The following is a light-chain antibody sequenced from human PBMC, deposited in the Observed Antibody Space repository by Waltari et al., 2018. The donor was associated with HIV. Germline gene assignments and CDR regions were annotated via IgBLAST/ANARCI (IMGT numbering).Light chain of an antibody. Sequence: DIVMTQSPESLTVSLGARAPINRTPSPSLLFSSTGKNFLAWYQPRPGQPPKLLLSWATSRETGVPERFGGTASGTNFTLTIDNFQAEDVAIYYCQQYFTNPRTFGQGTELQI. CDR1: PSLLFSSTGKNF. CDR2: WAT. CDR3: QQYFTNPRT. J-gene: IGKJ2*01. V-gene: IGKV4-1*01.